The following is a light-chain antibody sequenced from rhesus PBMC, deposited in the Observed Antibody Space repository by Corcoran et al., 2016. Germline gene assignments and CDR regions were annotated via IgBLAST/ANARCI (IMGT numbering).Light chain of an antibody. CDR3: QHSHGTPYT. CDR2: AES. V-gene: IGKV1-74*01. J-gene: IGKJ3*01. Sequence: DIQMTQSPSSLSASVGDRVTITCRASESVNNYLHWYPQKPGTAPKVLIYAESTLKRGVPSRFSGSGSGTDYTFNISSLQPEDVATYYCQHSHGTPYTFGPGTKVEI. CDR1: ESVNNY.